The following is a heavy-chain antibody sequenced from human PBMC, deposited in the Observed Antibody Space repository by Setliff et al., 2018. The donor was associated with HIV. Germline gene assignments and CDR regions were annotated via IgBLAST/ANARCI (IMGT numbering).Heavy chain of an antibody. D-gene: IGHD2-21*02. CDR2: TFDNGNT. V-gene: IGHV4-59*01. Sequence: SETLSLTCSLSGGSIGFYYWNWLRQTPGKGLEWIAYTFDNGNTHYNPSLESRVTISVDTSKNQFSLKLSSGTAADTAVYYCAREGVGVVTATRLGYYYMDVWGKGTTVTVSS. CDR1: GGSIGFYY. CDR3: AREGVGVVTATRLGYYYMDV. J-gene: IGHJ6*03.